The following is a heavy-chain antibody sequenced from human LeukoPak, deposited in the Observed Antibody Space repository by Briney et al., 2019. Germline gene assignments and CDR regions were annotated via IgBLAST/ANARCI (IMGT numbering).Heavy chain of an antibody. J-gene: IGHJ4*02. V-gene: IGHV3-53*01. D-gene: IGHD5-18*01. CDR2: IYSGGST. CDR1: GFTVSSNY. Sequence: PGGSLRLSCAASGFTVSSNYMSRVRQAPGKGLEWVSVIYSGGSTYYADSVKGRFTISRDNSKNTLYLQMNSLRAEDTALYYCAKDLLRGHSYASRPGYFDSWGQGTLVT. CDR3: AKDLLRGHSYASRPGYFDS.